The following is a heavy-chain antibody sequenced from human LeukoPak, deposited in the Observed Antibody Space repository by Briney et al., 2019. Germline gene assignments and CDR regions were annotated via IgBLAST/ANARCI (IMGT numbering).Heavy chain of an antibody. D-gene: IGHD3-10*01. V-gene: IGHV3-21*01. CDR1: GFTFSSYS. J-gene: IGHJ5*02. Sequence: GGSLRLSCAASGFTFSSYSMNCVRQAPGKGLEWVSSISSSSSYIYYADSVKGRFTISRDNAKSSLYLQMNSLRAEDTAVYYCARGASGRAFDPWGQGTLVTVSS. CDR2: ISSSSSYI. CDR3: ARGASGRAFDP.